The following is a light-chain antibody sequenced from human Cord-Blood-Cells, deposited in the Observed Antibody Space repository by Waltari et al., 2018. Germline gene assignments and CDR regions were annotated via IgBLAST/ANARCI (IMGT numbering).Light chain of an antibody. CDR3: QEYGSSPMYT. V-gene: IGKV3-20*01. CDR1: QSVSSSY. CDR2: GAS. J-gene: IGKJ2*01. Sequence: EIVLTQSPGTLSLSPGARATLSSRASQSVSSSYLAWYQQKPGQAPRLLIYGASSRATGIPDRFSGSGSGTDMNLNISRVDAEDLAVYYCQEYGSSPMYTCGQGTKLEIK.